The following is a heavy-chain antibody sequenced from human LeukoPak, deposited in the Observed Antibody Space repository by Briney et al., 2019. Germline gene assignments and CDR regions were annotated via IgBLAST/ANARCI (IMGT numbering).Heavy chain of an antibody. V-gene: IGHV3-23*01. CDR1: GFTFSSYW. Sequence: PGGSLRLSCAASGFTFSSYWMSWVRQAPGKGLEWVSAISGSGGSTYYADSVKGRFTISRDNSKNTLYLQMNSLRAEDTAVYYCAKVHNPMVRGLAYYYYYMDVWGKGTTVTVSS. CDR2: ISGSGGST. CDR3: AKVHNPMVRGLAYYYYYMDV. D-gene: IGHD3-10*01. J-gene: IGHJ6*03.